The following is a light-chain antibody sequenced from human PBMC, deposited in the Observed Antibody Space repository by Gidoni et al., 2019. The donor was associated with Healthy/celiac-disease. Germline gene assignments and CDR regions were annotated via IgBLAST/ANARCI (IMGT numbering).Light chain of an antibody. CDR3: AAWDDSLNGPNWV. J-gene: IGLJ3*02. V-gene: IGLV1-44*01. Sequence: QSVLTQPPSASGTPGQRGPISCSGSSSNIGSNTVNWYQQLPGTAPKLLIYSNNQRPSGVPDRFSGSKSGTSASLAISGLPSEDEADYYCAAWDDSLNGPNWVFGGGTKLTVL. CDR2: SNN. CDR1: SSNIGSNT.